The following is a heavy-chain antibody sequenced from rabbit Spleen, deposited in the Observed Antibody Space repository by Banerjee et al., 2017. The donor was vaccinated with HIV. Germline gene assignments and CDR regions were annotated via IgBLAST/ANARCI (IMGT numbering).Heavy chain of an antibody. CDR1: GFDLSIYYY. J-gene: IGHJ6*01. Sequence: QSLEESGGGLVKPGASLTLTCTGSGFDLSIYYYMGWVRQAPGKGLEWIACINMVTGKSVYASWAKGRFIMSRTSSTKVTLQMTSLTAADTATYFCARDLVAVIGWNFSLWGQGTLVTVS. V-gene: IGHV1S40*01. D-gene: IGHD1-1*01. CDR3: ARDLVAVIGWNFSL. CDR2: INMVTGKS.